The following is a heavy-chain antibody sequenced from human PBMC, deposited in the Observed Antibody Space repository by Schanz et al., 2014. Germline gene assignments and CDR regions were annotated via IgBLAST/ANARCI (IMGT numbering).Heavy chain of an antibody. J-gene: IGHJ4*02. CDR1: GFTFNAYT. D-gene: IGHD3-22*01. CDR3: AKSYDTSGYSGFDY. CDR2: ISYHGSEK. V-gene: IGHV3-30*18. Sequence: QLVESGGGLVKPGGSLRLSCAASGFTFNAYTMNWVRQAPGKGLEWVAVISYHGSEKYYADSVKGRFTISRDNSKNTLYLQMNSLRTEDTAVYFCAKSYDTSGYSGFDYWGQGTLVTVSS.